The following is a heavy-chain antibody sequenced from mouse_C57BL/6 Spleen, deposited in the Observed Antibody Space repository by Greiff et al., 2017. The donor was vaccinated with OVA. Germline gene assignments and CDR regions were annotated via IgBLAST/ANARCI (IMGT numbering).Heavy chain of an antibody. CDR1: GYTFTDYS. CDR2: INPNNGGT. J-gene: IGHJ3*01. D-gene: IGHD2-3*01. CDR3: ARGGYYSACFAY. Sequence: EVQLQQSGPELVKPGASVKMSCKASGYTFTDYSMHWVKQSRGKSLEWNGYINPNNGGTSYNQKFKGKATLTVNKSSSTAYLELRSLTAEYSAVYYCARGGYYSACFAYWGQGTLVTVSA. V-gene: IGHV1-22*01.